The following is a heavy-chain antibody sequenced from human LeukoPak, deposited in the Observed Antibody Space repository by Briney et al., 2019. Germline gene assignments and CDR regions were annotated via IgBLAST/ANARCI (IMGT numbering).Heavy chain of an antibody. CDR3: DI. CDR2: ISSSSNYI. Sequence: PGGSLRLSCAASGFTFSSYSMNWVRQAPGKGLEWVSSISSSSNYIYYTDSAKGRFTISRDNAKNSLYYCARGSRLGVVERDAFDIWGQGTMVTVSS. J-gene: IGHJ3*02. V-gene: IGHV3-21*01. CDR1: GFTFSSYS. D-gene: IGHD3-3*01.